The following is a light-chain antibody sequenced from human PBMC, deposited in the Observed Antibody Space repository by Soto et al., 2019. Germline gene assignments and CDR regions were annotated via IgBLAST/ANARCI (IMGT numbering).Light chain of an antibody. CDR1: QSLLHSNGYNY. Sequence: DIVMTQSPLSLPVTPGEPASISCRSSQSLLHSNGYNYSDWYLQKPGQSPQLLIYLGSNRASGVHDRFSGSGSGTDFTLKISRVEAEDVGVYYCMQALQTPMYTFGQGTKLEIK. CDR3: MQALQTPMYT. V-gene: IGKV2-28*01. CDR2: LGS. J-gene: IGKJ2*01.